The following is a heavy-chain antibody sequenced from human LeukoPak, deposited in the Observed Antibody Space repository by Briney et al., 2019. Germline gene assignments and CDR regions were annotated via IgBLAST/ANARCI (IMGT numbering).Heavy chain of an antibody. CDR3: ARDQYGMDV. J-gene: IGHJ6*02. CDR1: GGSISSYC. Sequence: PSETLSLTCTVSGGSISSYCWSWIRQPPGKGLEWIGYIYYSGSTNYTPSLKSRVTISVDTSKNQFSLKLSSVTAADTAVYYCARDQYGMDVWGQGTTVTVSS. V-gene: IGHV4-59*01. CDR2: IYYSGST.